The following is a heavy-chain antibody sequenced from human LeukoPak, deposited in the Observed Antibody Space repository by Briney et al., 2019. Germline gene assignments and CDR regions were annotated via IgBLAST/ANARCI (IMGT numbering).Heavy chain of an antibody. CDR3: ARGRENDY. V-gene: IGHV4-34*01. CDR1: GGSFSGYY. J-gene: IGHJ4*02. CDR2: INHSGSA. Sequence: WETLSLTCAVYGGSFSGYYWSWIRQPPGKGLEWIGEINHSGSANYNPSLKSRVTISVDTSKNQFSLKLSSVTAADTAVYYCARGRENDYWGQGTLVTVSS.